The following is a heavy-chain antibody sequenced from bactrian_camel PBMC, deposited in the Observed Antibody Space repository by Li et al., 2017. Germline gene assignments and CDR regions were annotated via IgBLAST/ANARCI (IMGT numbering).Heavy chain of an antibody. CDR1: GYKYNDHC. D-gene: IGHD5*01. Sequence: QVQLVESGGGSVEVGGSLRLSCEASGYKYNDHCMGWFRQGPGKEREWVGHFDSDDASSIADPVKGRFTISKDSAKSVLYLQMDSLKPEDTGMYYCAADPLGLDRPSGSWVLILYWGQGTQVTVS. V-gene: IGHV3S53*01. CDR2: FDSDDAS. CDR3: AADPLGLDRPSGSWVLILY. J-gene: IGHJ4*01.